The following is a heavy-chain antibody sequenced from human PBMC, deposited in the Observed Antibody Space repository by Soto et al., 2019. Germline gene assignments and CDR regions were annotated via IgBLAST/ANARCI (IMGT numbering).Heavy chain of an antibody. CDR3: ARDYWFCSSTSCYEREYYYMDG. Sequence: ASVKVSCKASGYTFTSYYMHWVRQAPGQGLEWMGIINPSGGSTSYAQKFQGRVTMTRDTSTSTVYMELSSLRSEDTAVYYCARDYWFCSSTSCYEREYYYMDGWGKGTTVTVSS. J-gene: IGHJ6*03. CDR1: GYTFTSYY. D-gene: IGHD2-2*01. V-gene: IGHV1-46*03. CDR2: INPSGGST.